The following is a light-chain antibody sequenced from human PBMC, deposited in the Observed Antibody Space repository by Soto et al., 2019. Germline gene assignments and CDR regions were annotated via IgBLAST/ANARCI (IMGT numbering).Light chain of an antibody. V-gene: IGLV1-44*01. Sequence: QSALTQPPSASETPGQRVTISCSGSTSNIGSNTVNWYQQLPGTAPKLLIYSNTQRPSGVPDRFSGSKSGTSASLAISGLQSEDEADYYCAAWDDSLNGRVFGGGTKLTVL. CDR1: TSNIGSNT. CDR3: AAWDDSLNGRV. J-gene: IGLJ3*02. CDR2: SNT.